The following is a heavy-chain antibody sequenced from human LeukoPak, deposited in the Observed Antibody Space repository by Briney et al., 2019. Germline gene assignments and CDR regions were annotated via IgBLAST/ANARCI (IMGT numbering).Heavy chain of an antibody. CDR2: LSHGGSTT. Sequence: GGSLTLSCARTGFAFNMFAIDWVRQAPGKGLEWVSGLSHGGSTTNYADSVKGRFTISRDKSQNSVFLQLNSLRPEDTAVYYCARQQRIRHCSEGVCTEGYYFDYWGQGTLVTLCS. D-gene: IGHD2-15*01. J-gene: IGHJ4*02. CDR3: ARQQRIRHCSEGVCTEGYYFDY. V-gene: IGHV3-23*01. CDR1: GFAFNMFA.